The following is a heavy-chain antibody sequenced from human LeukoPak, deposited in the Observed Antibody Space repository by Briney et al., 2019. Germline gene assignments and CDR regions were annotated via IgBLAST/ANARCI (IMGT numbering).Heavy chain of an antibody. V-gene: IGHV3-21*01. CDR2: IGTTGNYI. CDR1: GVTFSNYI. J-gene: IGHJ4*02. Sequence: PGGSLRLSCAASGVTFSNYIMNWVRQAPGKGLEWVSSIGTTGNYIYYSDSVKGRFTISRDNAKNSLYLQMNSLRDEDTAVYYCARDSYGWHDRWDCWGQGTQVTVSS. CDR3: ARDSYGWHDRWDC. D-gene: IGHD3-16*01.